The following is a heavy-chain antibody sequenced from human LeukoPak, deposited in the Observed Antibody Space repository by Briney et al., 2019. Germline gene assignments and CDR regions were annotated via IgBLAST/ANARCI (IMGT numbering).Heavy chain of an antibody. CDR3: ARGEEYYDFWSGYHLYYFDY. Sequence: ASVKVSCKASGYTFTSYDINWVRQAAGQGLEWMGWMNPNSGNTGYAQKFQGRVTMTRNTSIGTAYMELSSLRSEDTAVYYCARGEEYYDFWSGYHLYYFDYWGQGTLVTVSS. V-gene: IGHV1-8*01. D-gene: IGHD3-3*01. CDR2: MNPNSGNT. J-gene: IGHJ4*02. CDR1: GYTFTSYD.